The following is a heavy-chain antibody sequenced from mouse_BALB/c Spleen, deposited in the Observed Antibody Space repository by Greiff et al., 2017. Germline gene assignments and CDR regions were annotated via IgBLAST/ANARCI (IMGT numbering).Heavy chain of an antibody. Sequence: VQLQQSGPGLVQPSQSLSITCTVSGFSLTSYGVHWVRQSPGKGLEWLGVIWSGGSTDYNAAFISRLSISKDNSKSQVFCKMNSLQANDTAIYYCARNCGGDARWYLDVWGAGTTVTVSS. D-gene: IGHD2-13*01. CDR2: IWSGGST. V-gene: IGHV2-2*02. CDR3: ARNCGGDARWYLDV. J-gene: IGHJ1*01. CDR1: GFSLTSYG.